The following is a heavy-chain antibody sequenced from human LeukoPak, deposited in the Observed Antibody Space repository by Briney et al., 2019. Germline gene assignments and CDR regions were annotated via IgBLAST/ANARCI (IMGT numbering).Heavy chain of an antibody. V-gene: IGHV3-11*04. Sequence: GGSLRLSCAASGFTFSDYYMSWIRQAPGKGLEWVSYISSRGSTIYYADSVKGRFTISRDNAKNSLYLQMNSLRAEDTAVYYCTRDWRNLGYDYWGQGTLVTVSS. CDR3: TRDWRNLGYDY. J-gene: IGHJ4*02. CDR2: ISSRGSTI. CDR1: GFTFSDYY. D-gene: IGHD5-12*01.